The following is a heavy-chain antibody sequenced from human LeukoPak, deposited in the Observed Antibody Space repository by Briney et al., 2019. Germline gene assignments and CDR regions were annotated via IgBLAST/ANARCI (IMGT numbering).Heavy chain of an antibody. J-gene: IGHJ4*02. Sequence: GSLRLSCAASGFSFSSYWMSWVRQAPGKGLEWIGEINHSGSTNYNPSLKSRVTISVDTSKNQFSLKLSSVTAADTAVYYCARGHAYCGGDCYSDWGQGTLVTVSS. CDR3: ARGHAYCGGDCYSD. CDR1: GFSFSSYW. D-gene: IGHD2-21*02. CDR2: INHSGST. V-gene: IGHV4-34*01.